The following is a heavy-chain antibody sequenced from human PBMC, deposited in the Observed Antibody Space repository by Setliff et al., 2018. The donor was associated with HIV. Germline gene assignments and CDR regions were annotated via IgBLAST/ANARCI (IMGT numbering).Heavy chain of an antibody. D-gene: IGHD2-2*01. Sequence: GGSLRLSCVASGFSVSDNYMSWVRQAPGKGLQWVSVIYSGGTTFYTDSVKGRFTISRDNAKNLLYLQLNTLRVDDTAVYYCARSTEGYFDLWGRGTLVTVSS. CDR2: IYSGGTT. CDR3: ARSTEGYFDL. V-gene: IGHV3-66*01. CDR1: GFSVSDNY. J-gene: IGHJ2*01.